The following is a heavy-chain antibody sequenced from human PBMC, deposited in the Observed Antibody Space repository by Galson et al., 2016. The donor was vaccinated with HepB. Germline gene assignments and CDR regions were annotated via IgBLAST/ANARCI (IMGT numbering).Heavy chain of an antibody. J-gene: IGHJ5*02. D-gene: IGHD3-3*01. CDR3: ARDFLFAHDL. V-gene: IGHV3-7*03. CDR2: IKQDGSEE. Sequence: LRLSCAASGFTFSSYWVAWVRHTPSKGLEWVANIKQDGSEEYYVDSVEGRFTISRDNAKNSLYLQMNSLRAEDTALYYCARDFLFAHDLWGPGTLVTVSS. CDR1: GFTFSSYW.